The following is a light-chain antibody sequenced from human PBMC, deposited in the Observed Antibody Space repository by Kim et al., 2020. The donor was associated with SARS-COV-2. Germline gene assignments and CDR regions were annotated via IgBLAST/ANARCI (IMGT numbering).Light chain of an antibody. CDR3: QQTYISPLT. CDR2: VAS. J-gene: IGKJ3*01. Sequence: DIQMTQSPSSLSASVGDRVTITCRTSQNINSHFNWYHQKPARSPKVLIYVASTLQSGVPSRFSGSGSETDFTLTISSLQPEDFATYYCQQTYISPLTFGPGTKVDIK. CDR1: QNINSH. V-gene: IGKV1-39*01.